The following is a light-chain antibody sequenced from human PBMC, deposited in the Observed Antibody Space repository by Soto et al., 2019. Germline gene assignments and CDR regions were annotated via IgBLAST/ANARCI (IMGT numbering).Light chain of an antibody. CDR3: QQFGSSPGFT. CDR2: GAS. V-gene: IGKV3-20*01. CDR1: QSINSRY. Sequence: EIVLSQSPGTLSLSPGERATLSCRASQSINSRYLAWYQQKPGQAPRLLIYGASSRSTGIPDRFSGSGSGKAFTLTSSRLEPEDFAVYYCQQFGSSPGFTFGPGAIVDIK. J-gene: IGKJ3*01.